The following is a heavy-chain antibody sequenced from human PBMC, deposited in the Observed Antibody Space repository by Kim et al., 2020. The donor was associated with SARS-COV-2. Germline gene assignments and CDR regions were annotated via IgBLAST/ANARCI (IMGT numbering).Heavy chain of an antibody. J-gene: IGHJ6*02. CDR1: GGSISSHY. V-gene: IGHV4-59*11. CDR2: IYDSGNT. D-gene: IGHD3-16*01. Sequence: SETLSLTCTVSGGSISSHYWTWIRQSPGKGLEWIGNIYDSGNTNYNPSLKSRVTISVYTSKNQFSLKLSSVTAADTAVYYCAGDSPSWARYYYGMDVWGQGTTVTVSS. CDR3: AGDSPSWARYYYGMDV.